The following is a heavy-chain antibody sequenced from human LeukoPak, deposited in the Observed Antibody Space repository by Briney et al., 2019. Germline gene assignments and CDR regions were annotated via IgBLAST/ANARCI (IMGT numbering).Heavy chain of an antibody. D-gene: IGHD3-10*01. J-gene: IGHJ4*02. CDR1: GFTFSYYG. CDR3: VKDSSSTWFGGDSK. Sequence: GGSLRLSCAAPGFTFSYYGLHWVRQAQGKGLEWVSLISTDASNKNYADSVKGRFTISRDNSRNTLYLQMKSLRVEDTAVYYCVKDSSSTWFGGDSKWGQGTLLTVSS. V-gene: IGHV3-30*18. CDR2: ISTDASNK.